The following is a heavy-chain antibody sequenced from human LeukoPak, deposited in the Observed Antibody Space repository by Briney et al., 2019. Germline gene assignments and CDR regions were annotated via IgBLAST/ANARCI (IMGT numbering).Heavy chain of an antibody. CDR3: ARARYYDLWSGSDQQGGMDV. J-gene: IGHJ6*02. CDR2: ISSSSSYI. CDR1: GFTFSSYS. D-gene: IGHD3-3*01. Sequence: GGSLRLSCAASGFTFSSYSMNWVRQAPGKGLEWVSSISSSSSYIYYADSVKGRFTISRDNAKNSLYLQMNSLRAEDTAVYYCARARYYDLWSGSDQQGGMDVWGQGTTVTVSS. V-gene: IGHV3-21*01.